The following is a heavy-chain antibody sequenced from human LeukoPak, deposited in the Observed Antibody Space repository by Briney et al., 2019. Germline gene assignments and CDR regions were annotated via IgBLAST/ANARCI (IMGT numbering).Heavy chain of an antibody. CDR3: AKGGYYGYFDWLLNLGFDY. Sequence: AGGSLRLSCAASGFTFDDYGMHWVRQAPGKGLEWVAVISYDGSNKYYADSVKGRFTISRDNSKNTLYLQVNSLRAEDTAVYYCAKGGYYGYFDWLLNLGFDYWGQGTLVTVSS. CDR2: ISYDGSNK. J-gene: IGHJ4*02. D-gene: IGHD3-9*01. V-gene: IGHV3-30*18. CDR1: GFTFDDYG.